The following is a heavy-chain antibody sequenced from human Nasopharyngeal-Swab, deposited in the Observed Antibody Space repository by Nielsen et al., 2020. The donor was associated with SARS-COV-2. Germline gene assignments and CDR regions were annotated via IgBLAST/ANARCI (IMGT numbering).Heavy chain of an antibody. J-gene: IGHJ4*02. Sequence: GGSLRLSCAASGFSFNSFAMSWVRQAPGKGLEWVSGISGGGDSIHYADSVKGRFTISRDNSRKTLYLQMNSLRGEDTAVYHCAKANTRDFDYWGQGTLVTVSS. CDR1: GFSFNSFA. CDR3: AKANTRDFDY. V-gene: IGHV3-23*01. CDR2: ISGGGDSI.